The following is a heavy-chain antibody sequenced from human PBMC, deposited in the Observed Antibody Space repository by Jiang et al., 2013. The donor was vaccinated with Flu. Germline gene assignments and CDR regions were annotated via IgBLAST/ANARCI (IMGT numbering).Heavy chain of an antibody. J-gene: IGHJ6*02. CDR1: GYTFTSYG. CDR3: AREIGSYGSGSYYLYYYYGMDV. D-gene: IGHD3-10*01. V-gene: IGHV1-18*01. CDR2: ISAYNGNT. Sequence: GAEVKKPGASVKVSCKASGYTFTSYGISWVRQAPGQGLEWMGWISAYNGNTNYAQKLQGRVTMTTDTSTSTAYMELRSLRSDDTAVYYCAREIGSYGSGSYYLYYYYGMDVWGQGTTVTVSS.